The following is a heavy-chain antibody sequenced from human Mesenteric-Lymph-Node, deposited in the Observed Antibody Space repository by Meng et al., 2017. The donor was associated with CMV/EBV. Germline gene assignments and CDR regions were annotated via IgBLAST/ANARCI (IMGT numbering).Heavy chain of an antibody. V-gene: IGHV3-30*04. Sequence: GESLKISCAASGFTFSSYAMHWVRQAPGKGLEWVAVISYDGSNKYYADSVKGRFTISRDNSKNTLYLHMNSLRAEDTAVYYCATSGYSYGYYYGMDVWGQGTTVTVSS. CDR1: GFTFSSYA. CDR3: ATSGYSYGYYYGMDV. D-gene: IGHD5-18*01. J-gene: IGHJ6*02. CDR2: ISYDGSNK.